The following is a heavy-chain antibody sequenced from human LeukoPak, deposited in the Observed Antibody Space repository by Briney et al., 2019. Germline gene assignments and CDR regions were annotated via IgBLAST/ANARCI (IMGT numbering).Heavy chain of an antibody. J-gene: IGHJ4*02. D-gene: IGHD6-13*01. Sequence: PGGSLRLSCAASGFTFSSYAMSWVRQAPGKGLEWVSLISGSGGSTYYAYSVKGRFTISRDNSKNTLYLQMNSLRAEDAAVYYCARRLSWHFDYWGQGTLVTVSS. CDR1: GFTFSSYA. CDR2: ISGSGGST. V-gene: IGHV3-23*01. CDR3: ARRLSWHFDY.